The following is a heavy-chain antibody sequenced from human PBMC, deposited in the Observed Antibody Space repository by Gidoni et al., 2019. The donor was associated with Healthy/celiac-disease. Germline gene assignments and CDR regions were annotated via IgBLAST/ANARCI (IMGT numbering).Heavy chain of an antibody. V-gene: IGHV4-4*02. Sequence: QVQLQESGPGLVKPSGTLSLTCAVSGCSIRSCNWWSWVRQPPGKGLEWIGEIYHSGSTNYNPSLKSRVTISVDKSKNQFSLKLSSVTAADTAVYYCARDPEVGATSSYSYGMDVWGQGTTVTVSS. J-gene: IGHJ6*02. CDR3: ARDPEVGATSSYSYGMDV. CDR2: IYHSGST. CDR1: GCSIRSCNW. D-gene: IGHD1-26*01.